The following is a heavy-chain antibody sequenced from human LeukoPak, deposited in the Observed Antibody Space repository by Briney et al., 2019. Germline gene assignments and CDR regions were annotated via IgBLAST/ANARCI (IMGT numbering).Heavy chain of an antibody. V-gene: IGHV2-5*01. Sequence: SGPTLVNPTQTLTLTCTFSGFSFSTSGVGVGWIRQPPGKALERLALIYWNDDKRYSPSLKSRLTITKDTSKNQVVLTMTNMDPVDTATYYCAHRRMVRGATNAFDIWGQGTMVTVSS. CDR3: AHRRMVRGATNAFDI. D-gene: IGHD3-10*01. J-gene: IGHJ3*02. CDR1: GFSFSTSGVG. CDR2: IYWNDDK.